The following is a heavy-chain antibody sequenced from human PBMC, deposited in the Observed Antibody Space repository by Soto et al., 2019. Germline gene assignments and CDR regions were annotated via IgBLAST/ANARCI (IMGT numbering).Heavy chain of an antibody. D-gene: IGHD5-18*01. CDR3: ARDRRRRQLWHNWFDP. CDR1: GGSIISYY. J-gene: IGHJ5*02. Sequence: SETLSLTCTVSGGSIISYYWSWILQPPWKGLEWIGYIYYSGSTNYNPSLKSRVTISVDTSKNQFSLKLSSVTAADTAVYYCARDRRRRQLWHNWFDPWGQGTLVTVSS. V-gene: IGHV4-59*01. CDR2: IYYSGST.